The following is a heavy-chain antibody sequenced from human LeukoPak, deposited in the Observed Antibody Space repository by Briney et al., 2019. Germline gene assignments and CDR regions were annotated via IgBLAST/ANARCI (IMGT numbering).Heavy chain of an antibody. CDR1: GGSISSYY. CDR3: ASTRGSYRQYYFDY. CDR2: IYYSGST. Sequence: SETLSLTCTVSGGSISSYYWSWIRQPPGKGLEWIGYIYYSGSTNYNPSLKSRVTISVDTSKNQFSLKLSSVTAADTAVYYCASTRGSYRQYYFDYWGQGTLVTVSS. D-gene: IGHD1-26*01. V-gene: IGHV4-59*12. J-gene: IGHJ4*02.